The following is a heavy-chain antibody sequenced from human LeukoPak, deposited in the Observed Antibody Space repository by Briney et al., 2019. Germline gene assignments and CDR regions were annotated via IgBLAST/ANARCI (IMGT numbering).Heavy chain of an antibody. CDR2: IYYSGST. Sequence: SETLSLTCTVSGGSISSYYWSWIRQPPGKGLEWIGCIYYSGSTNYNPSLKSRVTISVGTSKNQFSLKLSSVTAADTAVYYCARRSRWLRRGVYFDYWGQGTLVTVSS. D-gene: IGHD5-12*01. CDR1: GGSISSYY. CDR3: ARRSRWLRRGVYFDY. V-gene: IGHV4-59*12. J-gene: IGHJ4*02.